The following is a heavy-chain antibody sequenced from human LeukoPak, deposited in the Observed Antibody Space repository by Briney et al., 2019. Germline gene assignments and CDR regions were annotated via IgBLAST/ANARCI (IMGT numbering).Heavy chain of an antibody. D-gene: IGHD3-10*01. CDR1: GGTFSSYA. J-gene: IGHJ4*02. V-gene: IGHV1-69*13. CDR3: ASRPITMVRGVIALKYYFDY. Sequence: GASVKVSCKASGGTFSSYAITWVRQAPGQGLEWMGGIIPIFGTGNYAQKFQGRVTITADESTSTAYMELSSLRSEDTAVYYCASRPITMVRGVIALKYYFDYWGQGTLVTVSS. CDR2: IIPIFGTG.